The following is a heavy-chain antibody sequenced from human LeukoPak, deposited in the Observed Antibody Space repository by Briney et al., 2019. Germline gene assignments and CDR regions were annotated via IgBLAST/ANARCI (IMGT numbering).Heavy chain of an antibody. V-gene: IGHV4-4*02. CDR2: IYHSGST. J-gene: IGHJ5*02. CDR1: GGSISTSHW. Sequence: SGTLSLTCAVSGGSISTSHWWNWVRQPPGKGLEWIGEIYHSGSTNYNPSLNSRVTISVDKSKNQFSLKLSSVTAADTAVYYCARDAPRDEYSISWKGLPLGGWFDPWGQGTLVTVSS. D-gene: IGHD6-13*01. CDR3: ARDAPRDEYSISWKGLPLGGWFDP.